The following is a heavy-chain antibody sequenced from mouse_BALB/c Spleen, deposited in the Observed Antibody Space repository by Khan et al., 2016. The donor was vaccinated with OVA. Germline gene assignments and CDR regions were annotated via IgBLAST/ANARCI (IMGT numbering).Heavy chain of an antibody. CDR1: GFTFSSYG. CDR2: ISNGGSYT. CDR3: ARHRFTKATAWFAY. Sequence: EVELVESGGDLVKPGGSLNLSCEASGFTFSSYGMSWLRQTPDKRLVWVATISNGGSYTYFPDSVKGRLTISRNNTKNTRYLKMSSLKSEDTAMYYCARHRFTKATAWFAYWGQGTLVTVFA. J-gene: IGHJ3*01. D-gene: IGHD1-2*01. V-gene: IGHV5-6*01.